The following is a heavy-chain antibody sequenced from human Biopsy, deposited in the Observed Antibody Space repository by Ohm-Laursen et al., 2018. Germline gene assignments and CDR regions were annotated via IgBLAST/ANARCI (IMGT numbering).Heavy chain of an antibody. D-gene: IGHD3-9*01. Sequence: TLSLTCTVSGGSLSSYYWSWIRQPAGKGLEWIGRIYYSGSTNYNPSLKSRVTLSVDVSKSQFSLKLSSVTAADTAVYYCARDRFDLLTPNWFDPWGQGTLVTVSS. CDR1: GGSLSSYY. J-gene: IGHJ5*02. CDR3: ARDRFDLLTPNWFDP. CDR2: IYYSGST. V-gene: IGHV4-4*07.